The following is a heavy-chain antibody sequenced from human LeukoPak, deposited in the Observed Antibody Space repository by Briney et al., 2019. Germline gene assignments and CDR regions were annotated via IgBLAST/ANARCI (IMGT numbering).Heavy chain of an antibody. CDR2: INAGNGNT. Sequence: ASVKVSCKASGYTFTSYAMHWVRQAPGQRLEWMGWINAGNGNTKYSQKFQGRVTITRDTSASTAYMELSSLRSEDTAVYYCARDSDIVVVPAAMGIDYWGQGTLVTVSS. D-gene: IGHD2-2*01. CDR3: ARDSDIVVVPAAMGIDY. J-gene: IGHJ4*02. CDR1: GYTFTSYA. V-gene: IGHV1-3*01.